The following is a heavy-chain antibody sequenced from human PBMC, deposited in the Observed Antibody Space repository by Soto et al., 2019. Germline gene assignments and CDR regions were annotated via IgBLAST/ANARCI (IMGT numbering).Heavy chain of an antibody. Sequence: EVQLVESGGGLVQPGGSLRLSCAASGFVFSTYSMSWVRQAPGKGLEWVSYISSSSSTIYYADSVQGRFTISRDNAKNSLYLQENSLRDEDTAVYYCARPAGRVDYFDYWGQGTLVTISS. CDR2: ISSSSSTI. V-gene: IGHV3-48*02. J-gene: IGHJ4*02. CDR1: GFVFSTYS. CDR3: ARPAGRVDYFDY. D-gene: IGHD2-15*01.